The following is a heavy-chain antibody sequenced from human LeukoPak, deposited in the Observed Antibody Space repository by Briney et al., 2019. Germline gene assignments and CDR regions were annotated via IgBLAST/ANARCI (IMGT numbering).Heavy chain of an antibody. CDR3: AKDRSWNDVGGWFDP. Sequence: PGGSLRLSCAASGFTVSSNYMSWVRQAPGKGLEWVSAISGSGGSTYYADSVKGRFTISRDNSKNTLYPQMNSLRAEDTAVYYCAKDRSWNDVGGWFDPWGQGTLVTVSS. D-gene: IGHD1-1*01. CDR1: GFTVSSNY. J-gene: IGHJ5*02. CDR2: ISGSGGST. V-gene: IGHV3-23*01.